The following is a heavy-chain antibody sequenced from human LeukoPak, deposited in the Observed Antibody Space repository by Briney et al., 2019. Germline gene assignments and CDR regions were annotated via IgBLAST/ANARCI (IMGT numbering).Heavy chain of an antibody. V-gene: IGHV3-30-3*01. Sequence: GRSLRLSCAPSGFIFRNYATRWVRRALGRGLWWGAAISYEGSLTDYADSVRGRFTSSRDDSQNTLDLQMNSLRDDDAGVYFCGRAPQATRGSFGNYHMDVWGQGTTVTVS. J-gene: IGHJ6*02. CDR3: GRAPQATRGSFGNYHMDV. D-gene: IGHD3-10*01. CDR2: ISYEGSLT. CDR1: GFIFRNYA.